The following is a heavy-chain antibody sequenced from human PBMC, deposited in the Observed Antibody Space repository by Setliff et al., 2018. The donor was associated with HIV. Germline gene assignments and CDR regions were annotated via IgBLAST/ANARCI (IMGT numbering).Heavy chain of an antibody. D-gene: IGHD3-9*01. CDR3: ARDSSRGYLDWLSLKYYYSYYIDV. Sequence: GGSLRLSCAASGFIFSSYEMNWVRQAPGKGLEWVSYISSSGSPIHYADSVRGRFTISRDNAKKSLYLQMNSRRAEDTAVYYCARDSSRGYLDWLSLKYYYSYYIDVWGKGTTVTVSS. J-gene: IGHJ6*03. CDR1: GFIFSSYE. V-gene: IGHV3-48*03. CDR2: ISSSGSPI.